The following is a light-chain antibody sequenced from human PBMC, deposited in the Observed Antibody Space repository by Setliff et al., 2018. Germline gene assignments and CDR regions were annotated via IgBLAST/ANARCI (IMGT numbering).Light chain of an antibody. CDR1: XXXVGXXXX. Sequence: QSALAQPRSVSGSPGQSVTISCTGTXXXVGXXXXXXXXXXXXXXAPKLIIXXXTKRPSGVPDRFSGSKSGNTASLTISGLQAEDEADYYCCSYAGNYVFFVFGGGTKVTVL. CDR2: XXT. CDR3: CSYAGNYVFFV. V-gene: IGLV2-11*01. J-gene: IGLJ1*01.